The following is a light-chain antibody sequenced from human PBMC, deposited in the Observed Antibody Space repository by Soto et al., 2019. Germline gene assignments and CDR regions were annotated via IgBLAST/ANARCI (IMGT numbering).Light chain of an antibody. CDR1: QSVSNNS. Sequence: EIVLTQSPGTLSLSPGERATLSCRASQSVSNNSLAWYQQKPGQAPRLIIYGASNSATGIPDRFSGSGSGTVFLLTISLVAHEYFSLYYWQQYGSPGTFGQGTKVEIK. CDR2: GAS. V-gene: IGKV3-20*01. CDR3: QQYGSPGT. J-gene: IGKJ1*01.